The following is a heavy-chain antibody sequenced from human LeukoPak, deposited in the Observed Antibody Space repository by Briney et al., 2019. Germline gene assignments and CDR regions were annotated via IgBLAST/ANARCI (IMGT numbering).Heavy chain of an antibody. CDR3: ARDRGVRGEMDF. CDR1: GYSISSAYY. J-gene: IGHJ4*02. CDR2: ILHSGST. V-gene: IGHV4-38-2*02. Sequence: SETLSLTCAVSGYSISSAYYWGWSRQPPGKGLEGIGSILHSGSTYYNPSLKSRVTISVDTSKNHFSLKLTSVTAADTAVHYCARDRGVRGEMDFWGQGTLVTVSS. D-gene: IGHD3-10*01.